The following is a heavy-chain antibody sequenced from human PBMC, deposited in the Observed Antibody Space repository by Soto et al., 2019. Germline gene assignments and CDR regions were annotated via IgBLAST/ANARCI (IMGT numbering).Heavy chain of an antibody. Sequence: QVPLQQSGPGLVKPSQTLSLTCAISGDSVSSNSAAWNWIRQSPSRGLEWLGRAYYRSQWYYDSVVSVRSRSTGIPDTSKNHFSLQLISVTHEATAVYYCTRQKGDSRSYNGMDVWGQGTTVIVSS. CDR1: GDSVSSNSAA. V-gene: IGHV6-1*01. CDR3: TRQKGDSRSYNGMDV. D-gene: IGHD1-26*01. J-gene: IGHJ6*02. CDR2: AYYRSQWYY.